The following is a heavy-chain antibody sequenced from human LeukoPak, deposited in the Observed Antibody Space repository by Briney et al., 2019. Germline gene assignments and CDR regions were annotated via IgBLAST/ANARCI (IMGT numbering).Heavy chain of an antibody. CDR2: IEPKTGTN. Sequence: ASVKVSCKTSGYMFSASYMHWVRQAPGQGLEWMGSIEPKTGTNNTPQKFKGRVTLTRDTSLTTAYMELTRLTFDDTALYYWSRDARGYYYGPGNFVCYLDLWGRGTPVTVSS. CDR1: GYMFSASY. D-gene: IGHD3-10*01. J-gene: IGHJ2*01. CDR3: SRDARGYYYGPGNFVCYLDL. V-gene: IGHV1-2*02.